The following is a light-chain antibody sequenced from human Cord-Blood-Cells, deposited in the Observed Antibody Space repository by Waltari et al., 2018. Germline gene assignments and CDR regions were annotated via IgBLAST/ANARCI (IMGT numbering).Light chain of an antibody. CDR2: EAS. V-gene: IGKV3-11*01. Sequence: EIVLTQSPATLSLSPGERATLSCRASQSVSSYLAWYQRKPGQAPRLLIYEASNRATGIPARFSGSVSGTDFALTTSSLEPEDFAVYYCQQRSNWPPLTFGGGTKVEIK. J-gene: IGKJ4*01. CDR3: QQRSNWPPLT. CDR1: QSVSSY.